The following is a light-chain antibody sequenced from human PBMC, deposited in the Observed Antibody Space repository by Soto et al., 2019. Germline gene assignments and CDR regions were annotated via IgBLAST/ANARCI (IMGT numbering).Light chain of an antibody. Sequence: EIVLTQSPGTLSLSPGERATLSCRASQSVRNNFLAWYQQKPGQAPRLLIYGASSRATGIPDRFGGSGSGTDFTLTISGLEPEDSAVYYCQQYGSSPTFGGGTKVEIK. J-gene: IGKJ4*01. CDR3: QQYGSSPT. CDR2: GAS. V-gene: IGKV3-20*01. CDR1: QSVRNNF.